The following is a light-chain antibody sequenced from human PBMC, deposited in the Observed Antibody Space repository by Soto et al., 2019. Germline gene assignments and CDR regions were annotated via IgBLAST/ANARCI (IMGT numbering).Light chain of an antibody. V-gene: IGLV2-23*01. Sequence: QSALAQPASVSGSPGQSITISCTGTSSDVGAYDAVSWYQQHPGKAPQVIIYRGTKRPSGVSTRFSGSVSGNTASLTVSGLQAEDEAEYFCCSSAPESTYVFGTGTRFAGL. CDR1: SSDVGAYDA. J-gene: IGLJ1*01. CDR3: CSSAPESTYV. CDR2: RGT.